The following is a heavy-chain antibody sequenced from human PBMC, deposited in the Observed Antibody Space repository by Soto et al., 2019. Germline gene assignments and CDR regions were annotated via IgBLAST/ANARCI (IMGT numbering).Heavy chain of an antibody. Sequence: GGSLRLSCAASGFTFSSYAMSWVRQAPGKGLEWVSSVSAGGDMTYYSDSVKGRFTISRDNSNNALFLQMNSLRVEDTALYYCARGDRGGSGSPASYYYSGLDVWGQGTTVTVSS. J-gene: IGHJ6*02. D-gene: IGHD3-10*01. V-gene: IGHV3-23*01. CDR2: VSAGGDMT. CDR1: GFTFSSYA. CDR3: ARGDRGGSGSPASYYYSGLDV.